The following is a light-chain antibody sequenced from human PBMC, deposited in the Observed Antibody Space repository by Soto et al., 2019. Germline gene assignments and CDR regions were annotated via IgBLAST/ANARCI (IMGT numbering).Light chain of an antibody. V-gene: IGKV3-15*01. Sequence: EVVLTQSPATLSVSPGEGVTLSCRARQSVNNNLAWYQQKPGQAPSLLIYGASTRAAGVPARFSGSGSGTEFTLTISSLQSEDFAVYYCQQYHRRPPATFGQGTKVDIK. CDR1: QSVNNN. CDR3: QQYHRRPPAT. J-gene: IGKJ1*01. CDR2: GAS.